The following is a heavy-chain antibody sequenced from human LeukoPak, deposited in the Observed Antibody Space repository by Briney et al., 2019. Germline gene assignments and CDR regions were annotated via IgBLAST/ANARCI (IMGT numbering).Heavy chain of an antibody. J-gene: IGHJ4*02. V-gene: IGHV4-4*07. CDR3: ARGQWELQPFDY. CDR2: VYTSGST. CDR1: GGSISSYY. Sequence: SETPSLTCTVSGGSISSYYWSWIRQPAGKGLEWIGRVYTSGSTNYNPSLKSRVTMSVDTSKNQFSLKLSSVTAADTAVYYCARGQWELQPFDYWGQETLVTVSS. D-gene: IGHD1-26*01.